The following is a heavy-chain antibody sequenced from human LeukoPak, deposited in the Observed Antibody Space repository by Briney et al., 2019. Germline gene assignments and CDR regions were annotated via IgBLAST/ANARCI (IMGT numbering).Heavy chain of an antibody. D-gene: IGHD3-22*01. CDR1: GGTFSSYT. V-gene: IGHV1-69*02. CDR3: ATTVSYDSSGYLLGDY. J-gene: IGHJ4*02. CDR2: IIPILGKA. Sequence: ASVKVSCKASGGTFSSYTISWVRQAPGQGLEWMGRIIPILGKANYAQKFQGRVTITADKSTSTAYMELSSLRSEDTAVYYCATTVSYDSSGYLLGDYWGQGTLVTVSS.